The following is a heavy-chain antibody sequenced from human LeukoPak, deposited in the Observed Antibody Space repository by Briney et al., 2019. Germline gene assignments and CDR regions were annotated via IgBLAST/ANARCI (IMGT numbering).Heavy chain of an antibody. V-gene: IGHV1-46*01. CDR3: ASGSYSSGWYGDAFDI. CDR2: INPSGGST. J-gene: IGHJ3*02. CDR1: GYTFTSYY. Sequence: ASVKVSCKASGYTFTSYYMHWVRQAPGQGLEWMGIINPSGGSTSYAQKFQGRVTMTRDTSTSTVYMEPSSLRSEDTAVYYCASGSYSSGWYGDAFDIWGQGTMVTVSS. D-gene: IGHD6-19*01.